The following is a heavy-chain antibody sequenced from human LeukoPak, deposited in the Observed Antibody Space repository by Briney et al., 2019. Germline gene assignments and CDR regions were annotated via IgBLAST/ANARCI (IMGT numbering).Heavy chain of an antibody. CDR1: GVTFSSYA. CDR3: ARDCSGGSCYPDY. Sequence: GASVKVSCKASGVTFSSYAISWVRQAPGQGLEWVGGIIPIFGTANYAQRFQGRVTITADEATSTAYMELNSLRAEDTAVYYCARDCSGGSCYPDYWGQGTLVTVSS. D-gene: IGHD2-15*01. J-gene: IGHJ4*02. CDR2: IIPIFGTA. V-gene: IGHV1-69*01.